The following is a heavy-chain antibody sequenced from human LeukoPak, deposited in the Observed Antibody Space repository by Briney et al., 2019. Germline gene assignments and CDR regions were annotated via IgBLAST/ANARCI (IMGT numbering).Heavy chain of an antibody. CDR2: MNPNSGDT. CDR1: GYTFTSCD. CDR3: TRDMRGAAAADDAFDI. Sequence: ASVKVSCKASGYTFTSCDINWVRQASGHGLEWMGWMNPNSGDTGYAQNFQGRVTITRDTSISTAYMELSSLRSEDTAMYYCTRDMRGAAAADDAFDIWGQGTMVTVSS. J-gene: IGHJ3*02. D-gene: IGHD6-13*01. V-gene: IGHV1-8*01.